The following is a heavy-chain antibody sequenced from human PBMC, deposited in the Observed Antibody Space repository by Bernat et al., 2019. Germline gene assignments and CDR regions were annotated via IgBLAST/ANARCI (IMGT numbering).Heavy chain of an antibody. CDR2: ISSSGSTI. J-gene: IGHJ5*02. V-gene: IGHV3-48*03. CDR3: ARRKVVKGGWETNH. CDR1: GFTFSSYE. D-gene: IGHD1-26*01. Sequence: EVQLVESGGGLVQPGGSLRLSCAASGFTFSSYEMNWVRQAPGKGLEWVSYISSSGSTIYYADSVKGRFTISRDNAKHSLYLQMNSLRAEDTAVYYCARRKVVKGGWETNHWGQGTLVTVSS.